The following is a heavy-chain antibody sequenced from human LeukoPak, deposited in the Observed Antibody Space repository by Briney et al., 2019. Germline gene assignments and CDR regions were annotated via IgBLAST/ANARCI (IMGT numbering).Heavy chain of an antibody. CDR2: IYYSGSA. CDR1: GGSLTGFS. Sequence: SETLSPTRPLSGGSLTGFSSGWGRQPPGEGTGYIGYIYYSGSANYNPSLKSRVTISVDTSKNQFSLKVSSVTAADTAVYYCARVASSVMDYWGQGTLVTVSS. V-gene: IGHV4-59*01. J-gene: IGHJ4*02. CDR3: ARVASSVMDY.